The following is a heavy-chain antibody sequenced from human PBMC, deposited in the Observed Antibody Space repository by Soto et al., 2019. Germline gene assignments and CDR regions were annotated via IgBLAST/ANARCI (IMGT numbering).Heavy chain of an antibody. CDR1: GGSISRFY. D-gene: IGHD1-26*01. J-gene: IGHJ3*02. V-gene: IGHV4-59*01. CDR3: AGEWESQPRDSDM. Sequence: SETLSLTCTVSGGSISRFYWSWIRQPPGKGLEWIGYIFYSGSTNYNPSLKSRVTISVDTSKNQFSLKLNSVTAADTAVYYCAGEWESQPRDSDMWGQGTMVTVSS. CDR2: IFYSGST.